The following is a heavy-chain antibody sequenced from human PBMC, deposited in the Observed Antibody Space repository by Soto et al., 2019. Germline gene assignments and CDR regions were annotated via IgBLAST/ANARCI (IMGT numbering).Heavy chain of an antibody. J-gene: IGHJ5*02. CDR2: IIPIFGTA. V-gene: IGHV1-69*13. CDR3: ARQRITMVRGGRNWFDP. CDR1: GGTFSSYA. Sequence: SVKVSCKASGGTFSSYAISWVRQAPGQGLEWMGGIIPIFGTANYAQKFQGRVTITADESTSTAYMELSSLRSEDTAVYYCARQRITMVRGGRNWFDPWGQGTLVTVSS. D-gene: IGHD3-10*01.